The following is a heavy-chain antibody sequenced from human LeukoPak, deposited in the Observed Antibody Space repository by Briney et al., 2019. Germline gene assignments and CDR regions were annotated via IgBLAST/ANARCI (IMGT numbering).Heavy chain of an antibody. CDR1: GFTFSSYA. Sequence: PGGSLRLSCAASGFTFSSYAMSWVRQAPGNRLEWVSAISGSGGSTYYADSVKGRFTISRDNSKNTLYLQMNSLRAEDTAVYYCAKSSGWSQSVSNFDYWGQGTLVTVSS. CDR3: AKSSGWSQSVSNFDY. CDR2: ISGSGGST. V-gene: IGHV3-23*01. J-gene: IGHJ4*02. D-gene: IGHD6-19*01.